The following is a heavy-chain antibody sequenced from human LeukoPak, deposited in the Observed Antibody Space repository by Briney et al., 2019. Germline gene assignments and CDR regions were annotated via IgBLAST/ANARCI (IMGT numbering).Heavy chain of an antibody. J-gene: IGHJ4*02. Sequence: ASVKVSCKASGYTFTSYGISWVRQAPGQGLGWMGWINPNSGGTNYAQKFQGRVTMTRDTSISTAYMELSRLRSDDTAVYYCARAPTKLTGDFDYWGQGTLVTVSS. V-gene: IGHV1-2*02. D-gene: IGHD7-27*01. CDR2: INPNSGGT. CDR1: GYTFTSYG. CDR3: ARAPTKLTGDFDY.